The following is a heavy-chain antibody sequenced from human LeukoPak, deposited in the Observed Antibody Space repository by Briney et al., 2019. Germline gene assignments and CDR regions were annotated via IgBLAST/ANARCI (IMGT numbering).Heavy chain of an antibody. Sequence: ASVKVSCKASGYTFTSYDINWVRRATGQGLEWMGWMNPNSGNTGYAQKFQGRVTITRNTSISTAYMELSSLRSDDTAVYYCARAYYDILTGYLYPHWFDPWGQGTLVTVSS. V-gene: IGHV1-8*03. CDR2: MNPNSGNT. CDR1: GYTFTSYD. J-gene: IGHJ5*02. D-gene: IGHD3-9*01. CDR3: ARAYYDILTGYLYPHWFDP.